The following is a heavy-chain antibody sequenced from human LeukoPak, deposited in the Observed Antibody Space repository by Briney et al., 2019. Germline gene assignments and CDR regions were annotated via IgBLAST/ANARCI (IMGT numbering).Heavy chain of an antibody. D-gene: IGHD3-16*01. J-gene: IGHJ4*02. CDR1: GFTFSSYW. V-gene: IGHV3-74*01. CDR3: ARDGARGGMGAPY. CDR2: INSDGSRT. Sequence: TGGSLRLSCAASGFTFSSYWMHWVRQAPGKGLVWVSRINSDGSRTTYADSVKGRFTISRDNAKNTLYLQMNSLRAEDTAFYYCARDGARGGMGAPYWGQGTLVTVAS.